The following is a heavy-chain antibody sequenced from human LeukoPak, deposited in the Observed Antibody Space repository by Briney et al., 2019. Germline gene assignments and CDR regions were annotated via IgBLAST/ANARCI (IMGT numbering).Heavy chain of an antibody. CDR1: GFTFSSYS. J-gene: IGHJ4*02. CDR2: ISSSSSYI. CDR3: ARDMSGYSGYEPLDY. D-gene: IGHD5-12*01. Sequence: PGESLRLSCAASGFTFSSYSMNWVRQAPGKGLEWVSSISSSSSYIYYADSVKGRFTISRDNAKNSLYLQMNSLRAEGTAVYYCARDMSGYSGYEPLDYWGQGTLVTVSS. V-gene: IGHV3-21*01.